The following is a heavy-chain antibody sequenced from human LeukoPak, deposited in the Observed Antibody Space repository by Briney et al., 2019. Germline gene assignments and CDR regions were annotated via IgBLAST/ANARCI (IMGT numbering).Heavy chain of an antibody. V-gene: IGHV3-21*01. Sequence: GGSLRLSCAASGFTFSSYSMNWVRQAPGKGLEWVSSISSSSGYIYYADSVKGRFTISRDNAKNSLYLQMNSLRAEDTAVYYCARVAATTMSYYYYYGMDVWGKGTTVTVSS. CDR1: GFTFSSYS. CDR2: ISSSSGYI. D-gene: IGHD5-12*01. J-gene: IGHJ6*04. CDR3: ARVAATTMSYYYYYGMDV.